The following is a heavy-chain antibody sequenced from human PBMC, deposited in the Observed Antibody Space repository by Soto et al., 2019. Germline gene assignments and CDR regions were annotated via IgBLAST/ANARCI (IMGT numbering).Heavy chain of an antibody. CDR2: ISNNGAHT. V-gene: IGHV3-64*01. J-gene: IGHJ6*03. CDR3: ARRGYGSRWPNVYMDV. Sequence: LRLSCAASGFTFSNYEMHWVRQAPGKGLEYVSGISNNGAHTDYAKSVKGRFTISRDNSENTLYLQMGSLRAEDMALYYCARRGYGSRWPNVYMDVWGKGTTVNVSS. D-gene: IGHD6-13*01. CDR1: GFTFSNYE.